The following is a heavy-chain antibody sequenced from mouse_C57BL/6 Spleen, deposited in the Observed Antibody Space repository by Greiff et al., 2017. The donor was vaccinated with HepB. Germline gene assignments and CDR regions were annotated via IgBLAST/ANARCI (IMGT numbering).Heavy chain of an antibody. V-gene: IGHV2-9-1*01. D-gene: IGHD4-1*02. CDR2: IWTGGGT. J-gene: IGHJ2*01. Sequence: VQVVESGPGLVAPSQSLSITCTVSGFSLTSYAISWVRQPPGKGLEWLGVIWTGGGTNYNSALKSRLSISKDNSKSQVFLKMNSLQTDDTARYYCARKPFNWDEYYFDYWGQGTTLTVSS. CDR1: GFSLTSYA. CDR3: ARKPFNWDEYYFDY.